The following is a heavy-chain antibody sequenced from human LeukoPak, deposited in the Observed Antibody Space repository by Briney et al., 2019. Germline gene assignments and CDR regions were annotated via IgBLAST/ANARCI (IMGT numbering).Heavy chain of an antibody. D-gene: IGHD3-10*01. CDR2: VSTGLTT. J-gene: IGHJ6*03. CDR1: GFTFSNYA. V-gene: IGHV3-23*01. CDR3: ARSRLTVYYYYYMDV. Sequence: PGGSLRLSCEASGFTFSNYAMSWVRQAPGKGLEWVSAVSTGLTTYYADSVKGRFTISRDNAKNSLYLQMNSLRAEDTAVYYCARSRLTVYYYYYMDVWGKGTTVTISS.